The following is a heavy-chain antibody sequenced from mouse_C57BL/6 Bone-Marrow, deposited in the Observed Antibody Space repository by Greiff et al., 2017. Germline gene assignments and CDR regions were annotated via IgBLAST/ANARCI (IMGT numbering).Heavy chain of an antibody. CDR2: ISDGGSYT. V-gene: IGHV5-4*01. CDR1: GFTFSSYA. CDR3: AREEYAMDY. Sequence: EVHLVESGGGLVKPGGSLKLSCAASGFTFSSYAMSWVRQTPEKRLEWVATISDGGSYTYYPDNVKGRFTISRENAKNNLYLQMSHLKSEDTAMYYCAREEYAMDYWGQGTSVTVSS. J-gene: IGHJ4*01.